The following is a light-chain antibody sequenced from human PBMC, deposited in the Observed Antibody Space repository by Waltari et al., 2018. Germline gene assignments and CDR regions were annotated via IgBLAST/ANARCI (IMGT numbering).Light chain of an antibody. CDR2: RAS. Sequence: VVPKSPPPLSMPPGERPTLPSRTSQSIGRSLAGYQQRPGQAPRLLIYRASTRATGIPDRFSGSGSETEFTLTISSLQSEDIAVYYCQQYNNWPPGTFGQGTKVEI. CDR1: QSIGRS. CDR3: QQYNNWPPGT. V-gene: IGKV3-15*01. J-gene: IGKJ1*01.